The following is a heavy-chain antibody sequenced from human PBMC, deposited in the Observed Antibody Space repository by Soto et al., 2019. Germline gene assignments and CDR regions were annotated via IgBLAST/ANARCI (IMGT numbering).Heavy chain of an antibody. Sequence: SETLSLTCAVYGGSFSGYYWSWIRQPPGKGLEWIGEINHSGSTNYNPSLKSRVTISVDTSKNQFSLKLSSVTAADTAVYYCARVGYCTNGVCSHFDYWGQGTLVTVSS. V-gene: IGHV4-34*01. CDR1: GGSFSGYY. D-gene: IGHD2-8*01. CDR3: ARVGYCTNGVCSHFDY. J-gene: IGHJ4*02. CDR2: INHSGST.